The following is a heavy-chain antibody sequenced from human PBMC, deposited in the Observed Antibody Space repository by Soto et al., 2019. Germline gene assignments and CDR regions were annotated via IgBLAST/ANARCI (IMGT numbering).Heavy chain of an antibody. V-gene: IGHV4-59*01. J-gene: IGHJ4*02. CDR3: VSAACLGTATATPH. CDR2: NYHSGTT. CDR1: GVTISTYY. Sequence: ETRSLSCTVSGVTISTYYWSWIRQPPGKGLEWIGYNYHSGTTNYNPSLKSRVTISVDTSKNQFSLRLTSVTAADTAIYYCVSAACLGTATATPHRGQVTLVSGS. D-gene: IGHD1-26*01.